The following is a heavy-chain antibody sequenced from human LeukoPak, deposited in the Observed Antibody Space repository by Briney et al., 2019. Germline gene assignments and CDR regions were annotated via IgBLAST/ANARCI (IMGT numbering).Heavy chain of an antibody. CDR1: GFTFSSYG. D-gene: IGHD4-11*01. J-gene: IGHJ4*02. CDR3: AKDRVGDYSTFFDY. Sequence: GGSLRLSCAASGFTFSSYGMHWVRQAPGKGLEWVAFIRYDGSNKYYADSVKGRFTISRDNSKNTLYLQMNSLRAEDTAVYYCAKDRVGDYSTFFDYWGQGALVTVSS. V-gene: IGHV3-30*02. CDR2: IRYDGSNK.